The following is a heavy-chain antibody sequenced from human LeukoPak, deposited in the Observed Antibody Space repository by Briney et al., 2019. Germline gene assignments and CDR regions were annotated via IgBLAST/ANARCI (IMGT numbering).Heavy chain of an antibody. CDR3: GRETDFGVVTN. J-gene: IGHJ4*02. V-gene: IGHV6-1*01. CDR1: RDSVSSNGAS. CDR2: TYYRSQQWHS. D-gene: IGHD3-3*01. Sequence: SQTLSLTCAISRDSVSSNGASWNWIRQSPSRGLEWLGRTYYRSQQWHSDYAPSVKGRITLNPDTSKNQFSLQLNSMTPEDTAVYYCGRETDFGVVTNWGQGTLVTVYS.